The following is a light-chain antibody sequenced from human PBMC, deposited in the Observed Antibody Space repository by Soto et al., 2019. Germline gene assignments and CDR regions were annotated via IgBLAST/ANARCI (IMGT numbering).Light chain of an antibody. CDR3: HQYVSWT. J-gene: IGKJ1*01. CDR2: GAS. V-gene: IGKV3-11*01. CDR1: QSVSSY. Sequence: EIVLTQSPATLSLSPGERATLSCRASQSVSSYLAWYQQKLGQAPRPLIYGASARAAGIPARFSGGGSGTEFTLTISRLEPEDFAVYYCHQYVSWTFGQGTKVDIK.